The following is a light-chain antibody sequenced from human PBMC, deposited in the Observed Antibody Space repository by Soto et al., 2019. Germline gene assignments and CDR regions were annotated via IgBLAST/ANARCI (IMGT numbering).Light chain of an antibody. J-gene: IGLJ1*01. CDR1: SSDIGGYNY. CDR2: EVT. V-gene: IGLV2-14*01. CDR3: SSYSSKTPPYV. Sequence: QSVLAQPASVSGSPGQSITISCTGGSSDIGGYNYVSWYQQHPGRAPRLLILEVTNRPSGVPDRFSGSKSGNTASLIIRGLQAEDEADYFCSSYSSKTPPYVFGTGTKLTV.